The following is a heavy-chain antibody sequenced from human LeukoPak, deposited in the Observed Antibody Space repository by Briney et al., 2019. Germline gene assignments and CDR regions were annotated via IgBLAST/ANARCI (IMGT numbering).Heavy chain of an antibody. CDR3: AEWGDYDILTGYYDSDY. V-gene: IGHV3-23*01. J-gene: IGHJ4*02. D-gene: IGHD3-9*01. CDR2: ITGSDDIT. Sequence: GGSLRLSCAASGFIFSNYAMSWVRQAPGKGLEWVSAITGSDDITYYADSVKGRFTISRDNSKNTLYLQVNSLRAEDTAIYYCAEWGDYDILTGYYDSDYWGQGTLVTVSS. CDR1: GFIFSNYA.